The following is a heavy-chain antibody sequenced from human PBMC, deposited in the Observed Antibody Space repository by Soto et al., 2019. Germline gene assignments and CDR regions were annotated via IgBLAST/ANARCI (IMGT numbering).Heavy chain of an antibody. Sequence: SETLSLTCTVSAGSISSSSYYWGWIRQPPGKGLEWIGSIYYSGSTYYNPSLKSRVTISVDTSKNQFSLKLSSVTAADTAVYYCARQNELRFLEWLPHDAFDIWGQGTMVTVSS. CDR1: AGSISSSSYY. J-gene: IGHJ3*02. V-gene: IGHV4-39*01. CDR2: IYYSGST. D-gene: IGHD3-3*01. CDR3: ARQNELRFLEWLPHDAFDI.